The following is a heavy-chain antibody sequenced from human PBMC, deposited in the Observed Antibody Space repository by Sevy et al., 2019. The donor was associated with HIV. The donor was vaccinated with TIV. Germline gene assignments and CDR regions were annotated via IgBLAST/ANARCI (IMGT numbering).Heavy chain of an antibody. CDR1: GFTFSSYA. D-gene: IGHD4-17*01. Sequence: GGSLRLSCAASGFTFSSYAMSWVRQAPGKGLEWVSAISGSGGSTYYADSVKGRFTISRDNSENTLYLQMNSLRAEDTAVYYCAKDHFRYGDQNYGMDVWGQGTTVTVSS. J-gene: IGHJ6*02. V-gene: IGHV3-23*01. CDR2: ISGSGGST. CDR3: AKDHFRYGDQNYGMDV.